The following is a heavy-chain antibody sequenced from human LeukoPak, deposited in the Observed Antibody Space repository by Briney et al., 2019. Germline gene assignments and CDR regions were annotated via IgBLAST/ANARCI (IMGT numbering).Heavy chain of an antibody. J-gene: IGHJ4*02. V-gene: IGHV3-11*03. Sequence: GGSLRLSCAASGFTFRDYSMSWIRQAPGKGLEWVSYISSSSDYTSYADSVKGRFTISRANAKSSLYLQMNSLRAEDTAVYYCARYQYNSSPDFWGQGILVTVSS. D-gene: IGHD6-19*01. CDR1: GFTFRDYS. CDR3: ARYQYNSSPDF. CDR2: ISSSSDYT.